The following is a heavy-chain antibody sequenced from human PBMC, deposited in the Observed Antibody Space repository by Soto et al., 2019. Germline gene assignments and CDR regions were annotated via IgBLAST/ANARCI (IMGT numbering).Heavy chain of an antibody. V-gene: IGHV4-34*01. CDR3: ARGHYDFWI. Sequence: PSETLSLTCAVYGGSFGGYYWSWIRQPPGKGLEWIGEINHSGSTNYNPSLKSRVTISVDTSKNQFSLKLSSVTAADTAVYYCARGHYDFWIWGQGTLVTVSS. J-gene: IGHJ4*02. CDR2: INHSGST. D-gene: IGHD3-3*01. CDR1: GGSFGGYY.